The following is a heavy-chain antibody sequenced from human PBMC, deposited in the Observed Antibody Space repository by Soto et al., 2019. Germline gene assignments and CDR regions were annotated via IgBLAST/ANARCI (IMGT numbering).Heavy chain of an antibody. CDR2: IIPIFGTA. Sequence: QVQLVQSGAEVKKPGSSVKVSCEASGGTFSSYAISWVRQAPGQGLEWMGGIIPIFGTANYAQKFQGRVTITADESTSRAYMELSSLSSEDTAVYYCARDRGTDGNCGSPPWLGFDPCGQGTLVTVSS. D-gene: IGHD1-26*01. V-gene: IGHV1-69*01. J-gene: IGHJ5*02. CDR1: GGTFSSYA. CDR3: ARDRGTDGNCGSPPWLGFDP.